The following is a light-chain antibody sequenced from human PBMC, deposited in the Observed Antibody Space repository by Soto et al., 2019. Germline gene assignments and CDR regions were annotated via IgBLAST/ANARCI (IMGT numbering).Light chain of an antibody. CDR2: DVS. Sequence: QSALTQPASVSGSPGQSITISCTGTSSDVGGYNYVSWYQQHRGKAPKLMIYDVSNRPSGVSNRFSVSKSGNTASLTISGLQAEDEADYYCSSYTSSSTNVVFGGRTKVTVL. J-gene: IGLJ2*01. V-gene: IGLV2-14*01. CDR3: SSYTSSSTNVV. CDR1: SSDVGGYNY.